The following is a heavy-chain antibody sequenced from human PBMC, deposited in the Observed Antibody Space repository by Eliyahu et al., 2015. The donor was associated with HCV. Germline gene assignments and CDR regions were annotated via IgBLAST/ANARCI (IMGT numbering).Heavy chain of an antibody. CDR1: GFTFSSXA. V-gene: IGHV3-23*01. D-gene: IGHD3-22*01. CDR3: AKPPISMTVVGGFLTAFDI. CDR2: TSGSGGST. J-gene: IGHJ3*02. Sequence: EVQLLESGGGLVQPGGSLRLSCAASGFTFSSXAXSWVRQAPGKGLEWVSATSGSGGSTSYADSVKGRFSISRDNSRDTLYLQMNSLRAEDTAVYYCAKPPISMTVVGGFLTAFDIWGQGTMVTVSS.